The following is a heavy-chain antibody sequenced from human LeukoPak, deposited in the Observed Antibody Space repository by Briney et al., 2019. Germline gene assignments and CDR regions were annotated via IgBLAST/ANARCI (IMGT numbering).Heavy chain of an antibody. V-gene: IGHV1-2*02. Sequence: GASVKVSCKASGYTFSGYFMHWVRQAPGQGLEWMRWINPNSGGTKYAQKFQGRVTMTRDTSISTAYMELGSLRSDDTAVYYCARVGMRDTANFRPVDYWGQGTLVTVSS. D-gene: IGHD5-18*01. CDR1: GYTFSGYF. CDR3: ARVGMRDTANFRPVDY. J-gene: IGHJ4*02. CDR2: INPNSGGT.